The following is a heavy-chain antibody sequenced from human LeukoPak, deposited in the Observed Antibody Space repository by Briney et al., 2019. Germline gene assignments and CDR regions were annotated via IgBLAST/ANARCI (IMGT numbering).Heavy chain of an antibody. CDR1: GYSISSGYY. Sequence: SETLSLTCAVSGYSISSGYYWGWIRQPPGKGLEWIGSIYHSGSTYYKPSLKSRVTISVDTSKNQFSLKLSSVTAAGTAVYYCARHPDGYSSSWYSSPWGQGTLVTVSS. CDR2: IYHSGST. V-gene: IGHV4-38-2*01. CDR3: ARHPDGYSSSWYSSP. J-gene: IGHJ5*02. D-gene: IGHD6-13*01.